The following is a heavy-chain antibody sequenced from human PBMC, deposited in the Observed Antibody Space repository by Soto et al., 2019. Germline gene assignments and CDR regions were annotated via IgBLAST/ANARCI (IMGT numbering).Heavy chain of an antibody. J-gene: IGHJ4*02. D-gene: IGHD2-21*01. CDR3: AKSLSMATSFDY. V-gene: IGHV3-23*01. CDR2: ISVTGDT. Sequence: GGSLRLSCAASGFTFSSYAMNWVRQVPGKGPEWVSHISVTGDTYYADSVKGRFTISRDNSKSTLFLQMNSLRAEDTAVYYCAKSLSMATSFDYWGQGTPVTVSS. CDR1: GFTFSSYA.